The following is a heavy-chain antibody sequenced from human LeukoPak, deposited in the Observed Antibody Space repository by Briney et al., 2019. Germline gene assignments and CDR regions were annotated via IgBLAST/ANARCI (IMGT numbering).Heavy chain of an antibody. J-gene: IGHJ5*02. CDR2: IIPIFGTS. D-gene: IGHD2-2*02. CDR3: ARGYCSSTSCYTMDHWFDP. Sequence: ASVTVSCKASGGTFSSYAISWVRQAPGQGLEWMGGIIPIFGTSKYAQKFQGRVTITTDESTSTAYMELSSLRSEDTAVYYCARGYCSSTSCYTMDHWFDPWGEGTLVTVSS. V-gene: IGHV1-69*05. CDR1: GGTFSSYA.